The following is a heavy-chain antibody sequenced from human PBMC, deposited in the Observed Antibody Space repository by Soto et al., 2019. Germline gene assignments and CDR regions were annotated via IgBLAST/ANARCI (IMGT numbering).Heavy chain of an antibody. Sequence: ASVQVSCKASGYPFISYGISWVRQAPGQGLEWLGWITAHNGKTNYAPKFHGRVTMTTDTSTTTAYMELRGLRSDDTAVYYCAREPLLRFMEPSDYWGQGTLVTVSS. V-gene: IGHV1-18*04. CDR2: ITAHNGKT. CDR1: GYPFISYG. J-gene: IGHJ4*02. CDR3: AREPLLRFMEPSDY. D-gene: IGHD3-3*01.